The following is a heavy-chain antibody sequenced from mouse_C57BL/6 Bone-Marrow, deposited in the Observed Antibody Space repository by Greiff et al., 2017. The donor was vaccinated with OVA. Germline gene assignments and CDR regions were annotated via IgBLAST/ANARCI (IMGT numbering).Heavy chain of an antibody. CDR1: GFTFSSYA. V-gene: IGHV5-4*03. J-gene: IGHJ3*01. D-gene: IGHD1-1*01. CDR3: ARGYYYGSSYWFAY. Sequence: EVMLVESGGGLVKPGGSLKLSCAASGFTFSSYAMSWVRQTPEKRLEWVATISDGGSYTYYPDNVKGRFTISRDNAKNNLYLQMSHLKSEDTAMYYCARGYYYGSSYWFAYWGQGTLVTVSA. CDR2: ISDGGSYT.